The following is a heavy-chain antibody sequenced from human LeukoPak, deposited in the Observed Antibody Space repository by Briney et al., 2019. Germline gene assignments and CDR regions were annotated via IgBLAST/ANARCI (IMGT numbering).Heavy chain of an antibody. V-gene: IGHV3-21*01. CDR3: AREGVGATLGY. Sequence: GGSLRLSCAASGFTFSSYSVNWVRQAPGKGLEWVSSISSSSYIYYADSVKGRFTISRDNAKNSLYLQMNSLRAEDTAVYYCAREGVGATLGYWGQGTLVTVSS. CDR1: GFTFSSYS. CDR2: ISSSSYI. J-gene: IGHJ4*02. D-gene: IGHD1-26*01.